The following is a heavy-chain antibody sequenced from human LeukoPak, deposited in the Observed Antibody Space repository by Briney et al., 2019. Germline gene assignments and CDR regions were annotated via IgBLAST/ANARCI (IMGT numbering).Heavy chain of an antibody. Sequence: PSQTLSLTCTVSGGSISSGSYYWSWIRQPAGKGLEWIGRIYTSGSTNYNPSLKSRVTISVDTSKNQFSLKLSSVTAADTAVYYCARDSGKYSGRMIDYWGQGTLVTVSS. V-gene: IGHV4-61*02. D-gene: IGHD4-23*01. CDR1: GGSISSGSYY. CDR3: ARDSGKYSGRMIDY. CDR2: IYTSGST. J-gene: IGHJ4*02.